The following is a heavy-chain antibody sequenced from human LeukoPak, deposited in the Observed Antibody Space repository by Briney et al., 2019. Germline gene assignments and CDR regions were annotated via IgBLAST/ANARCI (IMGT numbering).Heavy chain of an antibody. Sequence: GGSLRLSCAASGFTISSYETNWVRQAPGKGLEWVSYISSSGGIIHYADSVKGRFTISRDSAKNSVYLQMNSLRTDDTAVYYCARPSAGSWYSGSRDAFDIWGQGTMVTVSS. V-gene: IGHV3-48*03. CDR1: GFTISSYE. D-gene: IGHD1-26*01. CDR2: ISSSGGII. CDR3: ARPSAGSWYSGSRDAFDI. J-gene: IGHJ3*02.